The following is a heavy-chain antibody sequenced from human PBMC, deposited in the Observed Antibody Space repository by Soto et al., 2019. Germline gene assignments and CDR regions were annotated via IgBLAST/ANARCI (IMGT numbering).Heavy chain of an antibody. Sequence: PSETLSLTCTVSSGSISSDYWSWTRQPAGKGLEWIGRIYISENTHYNPSLRSRVSMSLDTSKNQLSLNLSSVTAADTAVYYCARGVGRSSWTSFDSWGQGTLVTVSS. CDR1: SGSISSDY. V-gene: IGHV4-4*07. CDR2: IYISENT. J-gene: IGHJ4*02. D-gene: IGHD6-13*01. CDR3: ARGVGRSSWTSFDS.